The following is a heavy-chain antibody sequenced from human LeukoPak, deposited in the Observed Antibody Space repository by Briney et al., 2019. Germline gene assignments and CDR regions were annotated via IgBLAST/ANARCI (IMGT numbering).Heavy chain of an antibody. CDR1: GFTFSSYG. CDR3: AKDPPRYYDSSGHPRD. V-gene: IGHV3-30*02. CDR2: IRYDGSNK. Sequence: GGSLRLSCAASGFTFSSYGMHWVRQAPGKGLEWVAFIRYDGSNKYYADSVKGRFTISRDNSKNTLYLQMNSLRAEDTAVYYCAKDPPRYYDSSGHPRDWGQGTLVTVSS. D-gene: IGHD3-22*01. J-gene: IGHJ4*02.